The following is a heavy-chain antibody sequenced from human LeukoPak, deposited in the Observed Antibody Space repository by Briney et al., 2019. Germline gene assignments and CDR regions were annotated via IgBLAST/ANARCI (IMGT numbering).Heavy chain of an antibody. CDR3: AREVPTGPAFDI. V-gene: IGHV3-48*03. J-gene: IGHJ3*02. Sequence: GGSLRLSCAASGFTFSSYEMNWVRQAPGKGLEWVSCISSSHSTIYYADSVKGRFTISRDNAKNSLYLQMNSLRAEDTAVYYCAREVPTGPAFDIWGQGTMVTVSS. CDR1: GFTFSSYE. D-gene: IGHD4-17*01. CDR2: ISSSHSTI.